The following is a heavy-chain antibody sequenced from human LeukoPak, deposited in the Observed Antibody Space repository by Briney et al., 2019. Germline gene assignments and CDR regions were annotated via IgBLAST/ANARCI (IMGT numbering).Heavy chain of an antibody. D-gene: IGHD6-19*01. CDR3: ARGSRAVAPSDQEMDDY. J-gene: IGHJ4*02. Sequence: GASVKVSCKASGYTFTSYDINWVRQATGQGLEWRGWMNPNSGNTGYAQKFQGRVTMTRNTSISTAYMELSSLRSEDTAVYYCARGSRAVAPSDQEMDDYRGQGTLVTVSS. CDR2: MNPNSGNT. V-gene: IGHV1-8*01. CDR1: GYTFTSYD.